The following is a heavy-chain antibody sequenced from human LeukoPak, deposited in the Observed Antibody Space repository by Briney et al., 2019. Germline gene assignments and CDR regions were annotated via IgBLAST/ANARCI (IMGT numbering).Heavy chain of an antibody. D-gene: IGHD1-14*01. J-gene: IGHJ4*02. Sequence: PGGSLRLSCIASGFTFSTFAMHWVRQAPGKGPEWVAVIFDENNKFHADSVKGRFTISRDNSKNTLYLQMNSLTTEDTALYYCARDPIAAEPGYFDYWGQGTLVTVSS. CDR3: ARDPIAAEPGYFDY. V-gene: IGHV3-30*04. CDR2: IFDENNK. CDR1: GFTFSTFA.